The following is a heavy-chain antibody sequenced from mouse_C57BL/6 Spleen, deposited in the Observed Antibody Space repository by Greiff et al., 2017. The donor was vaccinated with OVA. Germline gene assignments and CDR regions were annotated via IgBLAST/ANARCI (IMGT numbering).Heavy chain of an antibody. CDR1: GYTFTDYY. J-gene: IGHJ1*03. V-gene: IGHV1-76*01. Sequence: VQLQESGAELVRPGASVKLSCKASGYTFTDYYINWVKQRPGQGLEWIARIYPGSGNTYYNEKFKGKATLTAEKSSSTAYMQLSSLTSEDSAVYFCARDYGSSFHWYFDVWGTGTTVTVSS. D-gene: IGHD1-1*01. CDR3: ARDYGSSFHWYFDV. CDR2: IYPGSGNT.